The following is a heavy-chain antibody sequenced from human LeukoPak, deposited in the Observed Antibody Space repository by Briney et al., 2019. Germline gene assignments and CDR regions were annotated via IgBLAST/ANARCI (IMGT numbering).Heavy chain of an antibody. V-gene: IGHV4-59*01. CDR1: GGSISSYY. CDR2: IYYSGST. D-gene: IGHD5-12*01. CDR3: ARDRGYSGYPSSFDP. Sequence: SETLSLTCTVSGGSISSYYWSWIRQPPGKGLEWIGYIYYSGSTNYNPSLKSRVTISVDTSKNQFSLKLGSVTAADTAVYYCARDRGYSGYPSSFDPWGQGTLVTVSS. J-gene: IGHJ5*02.